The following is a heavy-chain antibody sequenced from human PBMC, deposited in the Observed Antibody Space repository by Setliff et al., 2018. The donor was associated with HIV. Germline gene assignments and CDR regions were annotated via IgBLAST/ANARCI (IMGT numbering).Heavy chain of an antibody. CDR2: IFSNDEK. Sequence: SGPTLVNPTETLTLTCTVSGFSLSNPRMGVSWIRQPPGKALQWLAHIFSNDEKSYSASLKSRLTISKDTSKNQVVLTMTNIDPVDTATYYFAHVRYFDWLLDYWGQGTLVTVSS. V-gene: IGHV2-26*01. J-gene: IGHJ4*02. CDR1: GFSLSNPRMG. CDR3: AHVRYFDWLLDY. D-gene: IGHD3-9*01.